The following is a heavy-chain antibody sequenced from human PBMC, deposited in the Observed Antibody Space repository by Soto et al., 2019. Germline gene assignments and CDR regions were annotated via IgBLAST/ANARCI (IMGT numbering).Heavy chain of an antibody. Sequence: QVQLVESGGGVVQPGRSLRLSCAASGFTFSSYGMHWVRQAPGKGLEWVAVIWYDGSNKYYADSVKGRFTISRDNSKNTLYLQMNSLRDEDTAVYYSARNYGGAYGRDVWGQGTTVTVSS. CDR2: IWYDGSNK. CDR1: GFTFSSYG. CDR3: ARNYGGAYGRDV. D-gene: IGHD1-7*01. V-gene: IGHV3-33*01. J-gene: IGHJ6*02.